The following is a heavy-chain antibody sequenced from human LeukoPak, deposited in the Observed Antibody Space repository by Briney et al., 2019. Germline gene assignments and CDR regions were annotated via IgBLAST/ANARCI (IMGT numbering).Heavy chain of an antibody. D-gene: IGHD3-22*01. J-gene: IGHJ6*02. CDR2: IWYDGSNK. V-gene: IGHV3-33*01. Sequence: PGGSLRLSCAASGFTFSSYGMHWVRQAPGKGLEWVAVIWYDGSNKYYADSVKGRFTISRDNSENTLYLQMNSLRAEDTAVYYCARVGYYYDSSGYRPYGMNVWGQGTTVTVSS. CDR1: GFTFSSYG. CDR3: ARVGYYYDSSGYRPYGMNV.